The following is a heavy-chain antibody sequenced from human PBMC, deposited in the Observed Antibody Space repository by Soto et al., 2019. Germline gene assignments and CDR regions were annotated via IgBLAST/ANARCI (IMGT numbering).Heavy chain of an antibody. Sequence: GGSLRLSCAASGFTFSSYVMSWVRQAPGKGLEWVSAISGSGGSTYYADSVKGRFTISRDNSKNTLYLQMNSLRAEDTAVYYCAKSKKREKLEKQQLVPVMGFDPWGQGTLVTVSS. CDR3: AKSKKREKLEKQQLVPVMGFDP. CDR2: ISGSGGST. J-gene: IGHJ5*02. D-gene: IGHD6-13*01. CDR1: GFTFSSYV. V-gene: IGHV3-23*01.